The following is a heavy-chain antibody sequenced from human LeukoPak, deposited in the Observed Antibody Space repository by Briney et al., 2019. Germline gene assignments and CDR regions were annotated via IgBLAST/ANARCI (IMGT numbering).Heavy chain of an antibody. D-gene: IGHD6-19*01. J-gene: IGHJ6*03. CDR1: GFTFSSYS. Sequence: GGSLRLSCAASGFTFSSYSMNRVRQAPGKGLEWVSSISSSSSYIYYADSVKGRFTISRDNAKNSLYLQMNSLRAEDTAVYYCARDTAVAGGYYYYYYMDVWGKGTTVTISS. CDR2: ISSSSSYI. V-gene: IGHV3-21*01. CDR3: ARDTAVAGGYYYYYYMDV.